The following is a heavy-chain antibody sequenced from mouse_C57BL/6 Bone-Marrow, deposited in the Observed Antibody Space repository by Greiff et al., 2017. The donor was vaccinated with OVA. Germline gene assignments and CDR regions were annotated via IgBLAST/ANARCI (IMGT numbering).Heavy chain of an antibody. CDR1: GYSFTGYY. V-gene: IGHV1-42*01. CDR3: ARWDGNYFDY. CDR2: INPSTGGT. Sequence: VQLQQSGPELVKPGASVKISCKASGYSFTGYYMNWVKQSPEKSLEWIGEINPSTGGTTYNQKFKAKATLTVDKSSSTAYMQLKSLTSEDSAVDYCARWDGNYFDYWGQGTTLTVSS. J-gene: IGHJ2*01. D-gene: IGHD2-1*01.